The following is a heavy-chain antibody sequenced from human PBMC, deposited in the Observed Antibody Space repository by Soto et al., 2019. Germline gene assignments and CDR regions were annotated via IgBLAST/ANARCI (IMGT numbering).Heavy chain of an antibody. CDR2: IIPFLDIS. D-gene: IGHD6-6*01. Sequence: QVQLVQSGAELKVAGSSVRVSCTASGGTFNTYTFSWVRQAPGQGLEWMGRIIPFLDISNYAQQFQGRIMIAANRSTSTTYLDLTGLTSEDTALYYCATEDRSSSLDDWGQGSLVTVSS. J-gene: IGHJ4*02. V-gene: IGHV1-69*08. CDR1: GGTFNTYT. CDR3: ATEDRSSSLDD.